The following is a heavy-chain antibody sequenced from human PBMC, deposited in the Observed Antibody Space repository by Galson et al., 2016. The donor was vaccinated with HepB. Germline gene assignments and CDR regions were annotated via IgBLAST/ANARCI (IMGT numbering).Heavy chain of an antibody. V-gene: IGHV2-5*02. CDR2: IYGDDDS. J-gene: IGHJ4*02. CDR3: AHRRLSDVPTGFDC. D-gene: IGHD2-21*02. Sequence: PALVKPTQTLTLTCTFSGFSFSTSGVAVGWIRQPPGKALEWLATIYGDDDSRYSPSLKSRLTIWKDPSKTQVVLTMTNMDPVDTATHYSAHRRLSDVPTGFDCWGQGTLVTVSS. CDR1: GFSFSTSGVA.